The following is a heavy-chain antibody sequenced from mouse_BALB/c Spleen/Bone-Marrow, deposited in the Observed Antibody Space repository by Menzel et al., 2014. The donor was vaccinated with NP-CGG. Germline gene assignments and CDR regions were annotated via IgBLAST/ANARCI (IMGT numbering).Heavy chain of an antibody. Sequence: QVQLQQSGAELVRPGISVKVSCKASGYAFTNYLIEWVKQRPGQGLEWIGVINPGSGGTNYNEKFKGKATLTADKSSSTAYMQLSSLTSDDSAVYFCARGDYRYDGFAYWGQGTLVTVSA. D-gene: IGHD2-14*01. CDR3: ARGDYRYDGFAY. J-gene: IGHJ3*01. CDR2: INPGSGGT. CDR1: GYAFTNYL. V-gene: IGHV1-54*01.